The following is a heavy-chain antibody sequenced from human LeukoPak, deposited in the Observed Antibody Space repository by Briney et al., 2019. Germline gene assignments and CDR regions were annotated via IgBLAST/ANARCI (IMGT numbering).Heavy chain of an antibody. Sequence: SETLSLTCTVSGGSISSYYWGWIRQPPGKGLEWIGSIYYSGSTYYNPSLKSRVTISVDTSKNQFSLKLSSVTAADTAVYYCARSPYDSSGYYPGDDAFDIWGQGTMVTVSS. J-gene: IGHJ3*02. V-gene: IGHV4-39*07. CDR1: GGSISSYY. CDR3: ARSPYDSSGYYPGDDAFDI. D-gene: IGHD3-22*01. CDR2: IYYSGST.